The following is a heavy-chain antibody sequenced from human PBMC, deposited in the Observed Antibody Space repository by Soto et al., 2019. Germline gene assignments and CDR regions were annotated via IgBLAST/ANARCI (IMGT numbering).Heavy chain of an antibody. D-gene: IGHD6-13*01. CDR3: GRAHRDLQQLVHYYYSMDV. Sequence: SETLSLTCTVSGGSISSYDWSWIRQPPGKGLEWIGYIYYSGSTNYNPSLKSRVTISVDTSKNQFSLKLTSVTAADTAVYYCGRAHRDLQQLVHYYYSMDVWGQGTTVTVSS. J-gene: IGHJ6*02. CDR1: GGSISSYD. V-gene: IGHV4-59*08. CDR2: IYYSGST.